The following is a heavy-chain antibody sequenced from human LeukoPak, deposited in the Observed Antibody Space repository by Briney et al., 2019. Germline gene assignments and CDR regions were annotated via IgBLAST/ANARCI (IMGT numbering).Heavy chain of an antibody. CDR3: ARDRLGLGATPHRDAFDI. Sequence: GASVKVSCKASGGTFSSYAISWVRQAPGQGLEWMGGIIPIFGTANYAQKFQGRVTITADKSTSTAYMELSRLRSDDTAVYYCARDRLGLGATPHRDAFDIWGQGTMVTVSS. V-gene: IGHV1-69*06. CDR1: GGTFSSYA. CDR2: IIPIFGTA. D-gene: IGHD1-26*01. J-gene: IGHJ3*02.